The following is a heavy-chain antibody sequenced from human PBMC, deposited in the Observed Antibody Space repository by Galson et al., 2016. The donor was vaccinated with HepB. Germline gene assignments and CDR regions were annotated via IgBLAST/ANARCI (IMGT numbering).Heavy chain of an antibody. Sequence: SLRLSCAASGFSFSNYDIHWVRQVTGTGLEWVSAISSAGEPHYAASVRGRITISRENAKNSVYLQMNSLRAEDTAVYFCERDKDGGYDYWGQGTLVTVSS. J-gene: IGHJ4*02. CDR1: GFSFSNYD. CDR2: ISSAGEP. CDR3: ERDKDGGYDY. D-gene: IGHD4-23*01. V-gene: IGHV3-13*05.